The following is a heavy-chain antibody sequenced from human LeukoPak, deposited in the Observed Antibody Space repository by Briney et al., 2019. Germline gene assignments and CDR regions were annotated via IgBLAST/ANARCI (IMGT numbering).Heavy chain of an antibody. CDR3: ARDLSGSYYVGKPDLVS. V-gene: IGHV3-74*01. J-gene: IGHJ5*02. D-gene: IGHD1-26*01. CDR2: INSDGSST. Sequence: GGSLRLSCAASGFTFSSYWMHWVRQAPGKGLVWVSRINSDGSSTSYADSVKGRFTISRDNAKNSLYLQMNSLRAEDTAVYYCARDLSGSYYVGKPDLVSWGQGTLVTVSS. CDR1: GFTFSSYW.